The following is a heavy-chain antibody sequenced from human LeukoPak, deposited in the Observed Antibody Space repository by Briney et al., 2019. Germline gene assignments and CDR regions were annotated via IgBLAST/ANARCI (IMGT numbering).Heavy chain of an antibody. V-gene: IGHV4-59*01. Sequence: SETLSLTCTVSGGSISSYYWSWIRQPPGKGLEWIGYIYYSGSTNYNPSLKSRVTISVDTSKNQFSLKLSSVTAADTAVYYCARKDYYYGMDVWGQGTTVTVSS. J-gene: IGHJ6*02. CDR2: IYYSGST. CDR3: ARKDYYYGMDV. CDR1: GGSISSYY.